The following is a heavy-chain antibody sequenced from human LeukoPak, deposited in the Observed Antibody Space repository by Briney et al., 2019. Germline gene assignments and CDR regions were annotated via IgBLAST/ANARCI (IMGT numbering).Heavy chain of an antibody. CDR3: ASMDCSGGSCYWGPYYFDY. CDR2: ISSSGSTI. D-gene: IGHD2-15*01. CDR1: GFTFSDYY. V-gene: IGHV3-11*01. Sequence: GGSLRLSCAASGFTFSDYYMSWIRQAPGKGLEWVSYISSSGSTIYYADSVKGRFTISRDNAKNSLYLQMNSLRAEDTAVYYCASMDCSGGSCYWGPYYFDYWGQGTLVTVPS. J-gene: IGHJ4*02.